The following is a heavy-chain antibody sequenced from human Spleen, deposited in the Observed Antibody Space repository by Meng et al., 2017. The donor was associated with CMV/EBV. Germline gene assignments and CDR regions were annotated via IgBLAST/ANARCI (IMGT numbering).Heavy chain of an antibody. Sequence: GGSLRLSCAASGFTFSSYGMHWVRQAPGKGLEWVTYIRYDGSRKYYADSVKGRISISRDNSKDTLYLEMNSLRPEDTAVYYCVKDLVGLTWGQGTLVTVSS. V-gene: IGHV3-30*02. D-gene: IGHD1-26*01. J-gene: IGHJ4*02. CDR3: VKDLVGLT. CDR2: IRYDGSRK. CDR1: GFTFSSYG.